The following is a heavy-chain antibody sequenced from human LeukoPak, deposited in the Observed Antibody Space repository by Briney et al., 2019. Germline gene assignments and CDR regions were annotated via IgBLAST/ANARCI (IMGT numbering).Heavy chain of an antibody. CDR3: ARGITGTYYFDY. V-gene: IGHV4-31*03. CDR1: GGSISSGGYY. D-gene: IGHD1-7*01. Sequence: SQTLSLTCTVSGGSISSGGYYWSWMRQHPGKGLEWIGYIYYSGSTYYNPSLKSRVTISVDTSKNQFSLKLSSVTAADTAVYYCARGITGTYYFDYWGQGTLVTVSS. CDR2: IYYSGST. J-gene: IGHJ4*02.